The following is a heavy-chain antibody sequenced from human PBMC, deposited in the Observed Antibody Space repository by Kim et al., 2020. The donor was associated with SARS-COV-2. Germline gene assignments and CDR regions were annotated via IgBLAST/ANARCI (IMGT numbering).Heavy chain of an antibody. J-gene: IGHJ4*02. CDR1: GGSFSGYY. CDR2: INHSGST. D-gene: IGHD1-7*01. CDR3: ARAQRYNWNYVAS. V-gene: IGHV4-34*01. Sequence: SETLSLTCAVYGGSFSGYYWSWIRQPPGKGLEWIGEINHSGSTNYNPSLKSRVTISVDTSKNQFSLKLSSVTAADTAVYYCARAQRYNWNYVASWGQGTLVTVSS.